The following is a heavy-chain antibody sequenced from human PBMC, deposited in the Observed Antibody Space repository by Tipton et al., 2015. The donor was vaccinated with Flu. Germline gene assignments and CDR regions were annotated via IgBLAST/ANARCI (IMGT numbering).Heavy chain of an antibody. CDR1: GGSISSGGYY. CDR3: ARGWAATILDY. Sequence: TLSLTCTVSGGSISSGGYYWSWIRQHPGKGLEWIGYIYYSGSTYYNPSLKSRVTISVDTSKNQFSLKLSSVTAADTAVYYCARGWAATILDYWGQGTLVTVSS. J-gene: IGHJ4*02. V-gene: IGHV4-31*03. CDR2: IYYSGST. D-gene: IGHD5-12*01.